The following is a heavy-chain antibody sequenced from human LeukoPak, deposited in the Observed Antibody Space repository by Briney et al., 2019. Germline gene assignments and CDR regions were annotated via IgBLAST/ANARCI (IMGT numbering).Heavy chain of an antibody. CDR1: GFTFSSYA. V-gene: IGHV3-23*01. CDR3: SRDSGLYGMDV. J-gene: IGHJ6*02. Sequence: GGSLRLSCAASGFTFSSYAMSWVRQAPGKGLEWVSVISANGGSTYYADSVKGRFTIPRDNSKNTLYLQMNSLRAEDTAVYYCSRDSGLYGMDVWGQGTTVTVSS. CDR2: ISANGGST. D-gene: IGHD1-26*01.